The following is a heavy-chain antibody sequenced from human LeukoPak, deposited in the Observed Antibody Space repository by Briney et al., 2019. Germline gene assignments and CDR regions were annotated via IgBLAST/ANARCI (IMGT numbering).Heavy chain of an antibody. CDR1: GVSFRSYT. Sequence: PVGSLRLSCAAPGVSFRSYTMSSGPQAPGEGLGWVSPTFVSVGGTYYADSVKGRFTISRETSKRTQYIHMNSLRAEDTAVYYCAKASAMIVVVSKHFDYWGQGTLVTVSS. V-gene: IGHV3-23*01. CDR3: AKASAMIVVVSKHFDY. J-gene: IGHJ4*02. CDR2: TFVSVGGT. D-gene: IGHD3-22*01.